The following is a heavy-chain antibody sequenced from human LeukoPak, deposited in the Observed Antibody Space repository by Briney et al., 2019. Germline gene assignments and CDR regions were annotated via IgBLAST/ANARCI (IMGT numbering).Heavy chain of an antibody. D-gene: IGHD2-2*01. CDR3: ARDPVGSTSGDWFDP. CDR1: GGSISSGGYY. V-gene: IGHV4-31*03. J-gene: IGHJ5*02. Sequence: SETLSLTCTVSGGSISSGGYYWSWIRQHPGKGLEWIGYIYYSGSTYYNPSLKSRVTISVDTSKNQFSLKLSSVTAADTAVYYCARDPVGSTSGDWFDPWGQGTLVTAS. CDR2: IYYSGST.